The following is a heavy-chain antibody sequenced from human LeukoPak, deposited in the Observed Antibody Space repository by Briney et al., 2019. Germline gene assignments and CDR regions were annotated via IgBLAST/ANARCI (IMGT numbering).Heavy chain of an antibody. CDR3: ARVDTMIVVVD. J-gene: IGHJ4*02. CDR2: IYYSGST. CDR1: GGSISSGDYY. V-gene: IGHV4-30-4*08. Sequence: SETLSLTCTVSGGSISSGDYYWSWIRQPPGKGLEWIGYIYYSGSTYYNPSLKSRVTISVDTSKNQFSLKLSSVTAADTAVYYCARVDTMIVVVDWGQGTLVTVSS. D-gene: IGHD3-22*01.